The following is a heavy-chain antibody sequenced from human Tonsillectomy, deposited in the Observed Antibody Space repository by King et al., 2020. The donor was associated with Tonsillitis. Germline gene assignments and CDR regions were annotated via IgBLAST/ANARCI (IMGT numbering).Heavy chain of an antibody. J-gene: IGHJ6*02. CDR3: ARVWYSSSWSPIYYSCYGMDV. V-gene: IGHV4-34*01. CDR1: GGSFSGYY. Sequence: LQQWGAGLLKPSETLSLTCAVYGGSFSGYYWSWIRQPPGKGLEWIGEINHSGSTNYNPTLKSRVTISVDTSKNQFSLKLSSVTAADTAVYYCARVWYSSSWSPIYYSCYGMDVWGQGTTVTVSS. D-gene: IGHD6-13*01. CDR2: INHSGST.